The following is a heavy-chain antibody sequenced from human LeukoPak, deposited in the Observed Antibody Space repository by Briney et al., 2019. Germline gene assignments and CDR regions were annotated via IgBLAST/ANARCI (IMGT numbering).Heavy chain of an antibody. CDR2: IKSISPTT. J-gene: IGHJ4*02. D-gene: IGHD6-6*01. CDR3: ARGHQVAARPVDY. CDR1: GFTFNDYS. V-gene: IGHV3-48*01. Sequence: GGSLRLSCAASGFTFNDYSMNWVRQAPGKGLEWVSYIKSISPTTYYADSVKGRFTISRDNAKNSLYLQMNSLRAEDTAVYYCARGHQVAARPVDYWGQGTLVTVSS.